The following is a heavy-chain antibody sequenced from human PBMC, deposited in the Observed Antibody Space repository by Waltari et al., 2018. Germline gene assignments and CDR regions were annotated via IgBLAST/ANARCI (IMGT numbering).Heavy chain of an antibody. Sequence: QAQLLQSGAEMKKPGASVKVSCKVSGYSLPDLSIHWVRQAPGKGLEWMGGFDRDAEDTMYAHEFQGRVTLTEDTSTDTAYMELSSLRSDDTAIYFCATASGIPTTVTLYDPFDIWGQGTMVTVSS. J-gene: IGHJ3*02. CDR1: GYSLPDLS. CDR3: ATASGIPTTVTLYDPFDI. CDR2: FDRDAEDT. V-gene: IGHV1-24*01. D-gene: IGHD1-1*01.